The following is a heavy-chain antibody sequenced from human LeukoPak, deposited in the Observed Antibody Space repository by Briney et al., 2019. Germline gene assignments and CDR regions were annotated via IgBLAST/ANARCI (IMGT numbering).Heavy chain of an antibody. Sequence: GSLRLSCEASGFTFGTFGMAWVRQSPGKGLQWVSGITGSSTWTYYAASVKGRFTVSRDNSQNTLHLQMNSLRADDTAVYYCTRELVSSGTGYFDLWGRGTLVTVFS. J-gene: IGHJ2*01. V-gene: IGHV3-23*01. CDR3: TRELVSSGTGYFDL. CDR2: ITGSSTWT. D-gene: IGHD3-10*01. CDR1: GFTFGTFG.